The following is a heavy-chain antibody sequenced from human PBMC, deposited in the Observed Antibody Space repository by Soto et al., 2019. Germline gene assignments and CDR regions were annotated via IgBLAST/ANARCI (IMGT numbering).Heavy chain of an antibody. CDR2: ISGSGGRT. CDR1: GFRFSSYA. CDR3: AKASYDSGGVYYFDY. J-gene: IGHJ4*02. V-gene: IGHV3-23*01. D-gene: IGHD3-22*01. Sequence: EVQLLESGGGLVQPGGSLRLSCAASGFRFSSYAMSWVRQAPGKGPEWVSGISGSGGRTYYADSVKGRFTISRDNSKNTLYMQMNSLRADDTAVYYCAKASYDSGGVYYFDYWGQGILVTVSS.